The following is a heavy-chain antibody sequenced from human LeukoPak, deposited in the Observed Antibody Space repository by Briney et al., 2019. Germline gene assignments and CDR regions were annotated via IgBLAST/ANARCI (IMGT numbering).Heavy chain of an antibody. Sequence: GGTLRLSCAASGFTFSSYAMSWVRQAPGKGLEWVSVIYSGGSTYYADSVKGRFTISRDNSKNTLYLQMNSLRAEDTAVYYCASKRGYSGYDVYYYYYMDVWGKGTTVTISS. CDR1: GFTFSSYA. CDR2: IYSGGST. V-gene: IGHV3-66*01. J-gene: IGHJ6*03. D-gene: IGHD5-12*01. CDR3: ASKRGYSGYDVYYYYYMDV.